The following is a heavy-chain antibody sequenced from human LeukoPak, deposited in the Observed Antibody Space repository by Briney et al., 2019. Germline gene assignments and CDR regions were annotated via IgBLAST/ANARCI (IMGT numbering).Heavy chain of an antibody. CDR3: ARLARQWLAYFDY. Sequence: GGSLRLSCAASGFTFSSYSMNWVRQAPGKGLEWVSYISSSSSTIYYADSVKGRFTISRDNAKNSLYLQMNSLRAEDTAVYYCARLARQWLAYFDYWGQGTLVTVSS. J-gene: IGHJ4*02. CDR1: GFTFSSYS. CDR2: ISSSSSTI. V-gene: IGHV3-48*01. D-gene: IGHD6-19*01.